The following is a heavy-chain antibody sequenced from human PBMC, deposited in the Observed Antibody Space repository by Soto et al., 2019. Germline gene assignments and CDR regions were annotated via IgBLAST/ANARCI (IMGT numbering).Heavy chain of an antibody. D-gene: IGHD2-8*02. Sequence: SETLSLTCVVSGGSISRGGYSWGWIRQPPGKGLEWVGYISHSGSTSYNPSLKSRVTISLDRSKNQFSLQVSSVTAADTAVYYCARNWWYVHPFDYWGQGNLVTVSS. CDR2: ISHSGST. CDR3: ARNWWYVHPFDY. J-gene: IGHJ4*02. CDR1: GGSISRGGYS. V-gene: IGHV4-30-2*01.